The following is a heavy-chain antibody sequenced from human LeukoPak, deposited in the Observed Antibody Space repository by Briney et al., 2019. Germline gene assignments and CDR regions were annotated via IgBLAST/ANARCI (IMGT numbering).Heavy chain of an antibody. CDR2: INHSGST. D-gene: IGHD3-10*01. CDR3: AREPHSMKCYYGSGSLAGILDV. CDR1: GGYISSFY. Sequence: SETLSLTCTVSGGYISSFYWSWLRQPPGKGLEWIGEINHSGSTTYNPSLKSRVTISVDTSKNQFSLKLSSVPAADTAVYYCAREPHSMKCYYGSGSLAGILDVWGKGTTVTVSS. V-gene: IGHV4-34*01. J-gene: IGHJ6*04.